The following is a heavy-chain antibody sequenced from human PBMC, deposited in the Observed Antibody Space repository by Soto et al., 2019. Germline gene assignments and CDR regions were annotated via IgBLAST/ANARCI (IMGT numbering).Heavy chain of an antibody. V-gene: IGHV4-31*03. CDR1: GGSITSGDYY. D-gene: IGHD6-6*01. Sequence: TLSLTCTVSGGSITSGDYYWTWIRQPPGKGLEWIGYIYYSGRTYYNPYLNSRVSISVDTTENQFYLKVTSVTAADTSLYYCARGYFSSSSYWFDPWGRGTLVTVSS. CDR3: ARGYFSSSSYWFDP. CDR2: IYYSGRT. J-gene: IGHJ5*02.